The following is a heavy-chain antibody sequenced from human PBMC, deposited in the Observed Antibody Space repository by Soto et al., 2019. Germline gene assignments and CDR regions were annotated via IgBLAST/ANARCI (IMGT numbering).Heavy chain of an antibody. Sequence: PSETLSLTCTVPGGSISSGDYYWSWIRQPPGKGLEWIGYIYYSGSTYYNPSLKSRVTISVDTSKNQFSLKLSSVTAADTAVYYCARGGYDILTGYFQTFDYWGQGTLVTVSS. D-gene: IGHD3-9*01. CDR2: IYYSGST. J-gene: IGHJ4*02. CDR3: ARGGYDILTGYFQTFDY. CDR1: GGSISSGDYY. V-gene: IGHV4-30-4*01.